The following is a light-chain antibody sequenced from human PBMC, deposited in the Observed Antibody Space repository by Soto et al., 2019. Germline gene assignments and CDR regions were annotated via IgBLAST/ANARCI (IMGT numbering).Light chain of an antibody. CDR3: CSYAGSRHYV. CDR1: SSDVGSYNL. CDR2: EGT. Sequence: QSALTQPASVSGSPGQSITISCTGTSSDVGSYNLVSWYQQHPGKAPKFMIYEGTKRPSGVSNRFSGPKSGNTASLTISGLQAEDEADYYCCSYAGSRHYVFGTGTKVTVL. V-gene: IGLV2-23*01. J-gene: IGLJ1*01.